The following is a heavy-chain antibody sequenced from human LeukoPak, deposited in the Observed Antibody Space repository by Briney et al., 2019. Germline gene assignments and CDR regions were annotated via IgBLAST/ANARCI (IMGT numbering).Heavy chain of an antibody. CDR2: ISYDGRQK. D-gene: IGHD6-13*01. CDR1: GFTFSEYA. Sequence: GGSLRLSCAASGFTFSEYAMHWVRQAPGKGLEWVAVISYDGRQKYYGDSVKGRFTISRDNPKNTLYLQMNSLRDDDTAVYYCAREGSAAAGVPFDYWGQGTLVTVSS. V-gene: IGHV3-30-3*01. CDR3: AREGSAAAGVPFDY. J-gene: IGHJ4*02.